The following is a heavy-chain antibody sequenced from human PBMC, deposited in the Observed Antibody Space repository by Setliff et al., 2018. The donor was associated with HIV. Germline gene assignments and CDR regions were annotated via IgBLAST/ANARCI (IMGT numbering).Heavy chain of an antibody. Sequence: LSLTCTVSGYSISSGYYWSWIRQPPGKGLEWIGFVSYTGTTRYSPSLRSRISISIDASKNKFSLQLSSVTAADTAVYYCARQSTTSRDFDSWGQGTLVTVSS. J-gene: IGHJ4*02. CDR1: GYSISSGYY. CDR2: VSYTGTT. V-gene: IGHV4-30-4*01. D-gene: IGHD2-2*01. CDR3: ARQSTTSRDFDS.